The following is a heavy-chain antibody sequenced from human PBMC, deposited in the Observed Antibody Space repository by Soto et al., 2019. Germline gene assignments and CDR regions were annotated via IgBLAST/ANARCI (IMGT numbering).Heavy chain of an antibody. J-gene: IGHJ4*02. D-gene: IGHD3-3*01. CDR2: ISAYNGNT. Sequence: QVQLVQSGAEVKKAGASVKVSCNASGYTFNSYGISWVRQAPGQGLEWMGWISAYNGNTHYSQKVQGRVSMTTDTSTNTAYMELRSLRSDDTAMYYCARDIFDFWSGYWSVADYWGQGTLVTVSS. CDR3: ARDIFDFWSGYWSVADY. CDR1: GYTFNSYG. V-gene: IGHV1-18*01.